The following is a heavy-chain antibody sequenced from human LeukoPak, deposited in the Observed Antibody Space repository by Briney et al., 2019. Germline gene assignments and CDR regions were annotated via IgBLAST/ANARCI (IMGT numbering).Heavy chain of an antibody. J-gene: IGHJ4*02. CDR3: AKDQTSAPLTTYFDY. V-gene: IGHV3-9*01. CDR2: ISWNSGSI. Sequence: PGGSLRLSCAASGFTFDDYAMHWVRQAPGKGLEWVSGISWNSGSIGYADSVKGRFTISRDNAKNSLYLQMNSLRAEDTALYYCAKDQTSAPLTTYFDYWGQGTLVTVSS. D-gene: IGHD3-9*01. CDR1: GFTFDDYA.